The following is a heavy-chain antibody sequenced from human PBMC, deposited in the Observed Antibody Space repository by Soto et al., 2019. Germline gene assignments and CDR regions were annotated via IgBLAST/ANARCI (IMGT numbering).Heavy chain of an antibody. CDR1: GYTFITYG. Sequence: QVQLVQSGVEVKKPGASVKVSCKASGYTFITYGLSWVRQAPGQGLEWMGWISTFNGNTNYAQKFQGRVTMTTDTSTSTAYMELRSLGSGDTAVYYCARGGENFDYWGQGALVTVSS. J-gene: IGHJ4*02. CDR2: ISTFNGNT. CDR3: ARGGENFDY. V-gene: IGHV1-18*01. D-gene: IGHD3-10*01.